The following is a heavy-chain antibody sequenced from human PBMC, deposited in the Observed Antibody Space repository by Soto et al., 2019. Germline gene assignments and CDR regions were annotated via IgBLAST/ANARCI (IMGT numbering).Heavy chain of an antibody. V-gene: IGHV3-23*01. D-gene: IGHD2-2*01. J-gene: IGHJ4*02. CDR3: AKGGLTADFFDY. CDR1: GFSFSTYA. CDR2: ISGSGGST. Sequence: GSLRLSFAASGFSFSTYAMSWVRQAPGKGLERVSAISGSGGSTYYADSVKGRFTISRENSKNTLYLQMNSLRAEDTAVYYCAKGGLTADFFDYWGQGTLVTVSS.